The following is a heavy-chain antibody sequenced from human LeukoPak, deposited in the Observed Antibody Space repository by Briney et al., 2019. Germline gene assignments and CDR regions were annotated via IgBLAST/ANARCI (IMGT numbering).Heavy chain of an antibody. J-gene: IGHJ4*02. CDR3: ARSYSGTYPGFGVY. CDR2: ISAYNGNT. V-gene: IGHV1-18*01. Sequence: ASVKVSCKASGYTFTSYGISWVRQAPGQGLEWMGWISAYNGNTNYAQKLQGRVTMTTDTSTSTAYMELRSLRSDDTAVYYCARSYSGTYPGFGVYWGQGTLVTVSS. CDR1: GYTFTSYG. D-gene: IGHD1-26*01.